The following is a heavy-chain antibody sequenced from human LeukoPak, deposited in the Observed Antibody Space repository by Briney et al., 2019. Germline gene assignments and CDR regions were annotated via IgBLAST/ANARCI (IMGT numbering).Heavy chain of an antibody. CDR1: GFTFSSYA. J-gene: IGHJ4*02. CDR2: ISYDGSNK. CDR3: ARVPGRSGQDFVDY. D-gene: IGHD6-19*01. Sequence: HAGGSLRLSCAASGFTFSSYAMHWVRQAPGKGLEWVAVISYDGSNKYYADSVKGRFTISRDNSKNTLNLQMNSLRAEDTAVYYCARVPGRSGQDFVDYWGQGTLVTVSS. V-gene: IGHV3-30*04.